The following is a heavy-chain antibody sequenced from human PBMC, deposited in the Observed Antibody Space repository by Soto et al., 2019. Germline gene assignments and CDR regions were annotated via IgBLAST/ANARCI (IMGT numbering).Heavy chain of an antibody. J-gene: IGHJ4*02. CDR2: IIPIFGTA. V-gene: IGHV1-69*13. CDR3: ARGRHCSSTSCHINFDY. D-gene: IGHD2-2*02. CDR1: VGTFSGYA. Sequence: GXSVKVSCKASVGTFSGYAISWVRQAPGQGLEWMGGIIPIFGTANYAQKFQGRVTITADESTSTAYMELSSLRSEDTAVYYCARGRHCSSTSCHINFDYWGQGTLVTVSS.